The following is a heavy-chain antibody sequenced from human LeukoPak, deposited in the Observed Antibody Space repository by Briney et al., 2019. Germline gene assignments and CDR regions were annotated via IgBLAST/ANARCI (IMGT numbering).Heavy chain of an antibody. J-gene: IGHJ4*02. CDR1: GFXFSDAW. CDR2: IKSKTDGGTT. Sequence: GGSLRLSCAASGFXFSDAWITWVRQAPGKGLEWVGRIKSKTDGGTTDYAAPVKGRFTISRDDSKSTLYLQMNSLKTEDTAVYYCTTVRRLFSLGYWGQGTLVTVSS. D-gene: IGHD4-17*01. V-gene: IGHV3-15*01. CDR3: TTVRRLFSLGY.